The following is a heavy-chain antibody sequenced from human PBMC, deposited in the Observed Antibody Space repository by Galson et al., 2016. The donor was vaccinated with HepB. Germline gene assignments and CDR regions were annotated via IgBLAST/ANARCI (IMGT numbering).Heavy chain of an antibody. Sequence: SLRLSCAVAGFSVSAHHVGWFRQTPGKGLECASVLYGGGGICYSDSVRGRFSVSRDNPNNIVYLHMNSLRVDDTAVYYCVGYGGNSVWGRGTLVTVAS. D-gene: IGHD4-23*01. CDR1: GFSVSAHH. V-gene: IGHV3-53*01. CDR3: VGYGGNSV. J-gene: IGHJ4*02. CDR2: LYGGGGI.